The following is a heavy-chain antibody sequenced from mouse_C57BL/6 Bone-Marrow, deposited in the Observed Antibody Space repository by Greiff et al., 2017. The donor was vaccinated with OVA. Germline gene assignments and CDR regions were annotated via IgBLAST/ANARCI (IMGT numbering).Heavy chain of an antibody. D-gene: IGHD2-2*01. CDR1: GYTFTSYW. J-gene: IGHJ2*01. CDR3: AREGYGYALDY. Sequence: VQLQQSGAELVKPGASVKMSCKASGYTFTSYWITWVKQRPGQGLEWIGDIYPGSGSTNYNEKFKSKATLTVDTSSSTAYMQLSSLTSEDSAVYYCAREGYGYALDYWGQGTTLTVSS. CDR2: IYPGSGST. V-gene: IGHV1-55*01.